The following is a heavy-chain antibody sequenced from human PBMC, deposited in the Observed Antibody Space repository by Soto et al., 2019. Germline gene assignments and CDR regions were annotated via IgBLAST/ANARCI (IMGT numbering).Heavy chain of an antibody. CDR3: ARDPDYGSGSYYPRYFDY. Sequence: GGSLRLSCAASGFTVSSNYMSWVRQAPGKGLEWVSVIYSGGSTYYADSVKGRFTISRDNSKNTLYLQMNSLRAEDTAVYYCARDPDYGSGSYYPRYFDYWGQGTLVTVSS. CDR1: GFTVSSNY. J-gene: IGHJ4*02. V-gene: IGHV3-66*01. D-gene: IGHD3-10*01. CDR2: IYSGGST.